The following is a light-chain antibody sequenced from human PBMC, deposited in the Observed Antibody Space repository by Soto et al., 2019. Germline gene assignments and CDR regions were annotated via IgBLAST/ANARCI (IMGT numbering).Light chain of an antibody. CDR3: LQDYNDPRT. CDR2: AAS. V-gene: IGKV1-6*01. CDR1: QGIRND. J-gene: IGKJ1*01. Sequence: AIQMTQSPSSLSASVGDRGTITCRSSQGIRNDLGWYQQKPGKAPKLLIYAASSLQSGVPSRFSGSGSGTDFTLTISSLQPEDFATYYCLQDYNDPRTFGQGTKVDIK.